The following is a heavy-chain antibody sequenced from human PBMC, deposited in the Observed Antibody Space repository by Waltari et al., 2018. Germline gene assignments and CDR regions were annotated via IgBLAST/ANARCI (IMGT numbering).Heavy chain of an antibody. D-gene: IGHD1-7*01. J-gene: IGHJ4*02. CDR1: GGSISSYY. CDR2: IYYSGST. V-gene: IGHV4-59*01. Sequence: QVQLQESGPGLVKPSETLSLTCTVSGGSISSYYWSLIRQPPGKGLEWIGYIYYSGSTNYNPSLKSRVTISVDTSKNQFSLKLSSVTAADTAVYYCAREGLELWDDYFDYWGQGTLVTISS. CDR3: AREGLELWDDYFDY.